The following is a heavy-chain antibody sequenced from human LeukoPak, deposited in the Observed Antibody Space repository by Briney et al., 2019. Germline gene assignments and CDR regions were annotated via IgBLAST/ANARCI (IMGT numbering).Heavy chain of an antibody. Sequence: GRSLRLSCAASGFTFSSYAMHWVRQAPGKGLEWVAVISYDGSNKYYADSVKGRFTISRDYSKNTLYLQMNSLRAEDTAVYYCARLGSAHAFDIWGQGTMVTVSS. J-gene: IGHJ3*02. CDR3: ARLGSAHAFDI. CDR1: GFTFSSYA. D-gene: IGHD1-26*01. CDR2: ISYDGSNK. V-gene: IGHV3-30-3*01.